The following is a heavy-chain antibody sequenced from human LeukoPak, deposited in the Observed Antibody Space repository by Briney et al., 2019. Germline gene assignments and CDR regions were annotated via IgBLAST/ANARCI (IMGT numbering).Heavy chain of an antibody. CDR1: GGSISSYY. Sequence: PSETLSLTCTVSGGSISSYYWSWIRQPPGKGLEWIGYISYSGSNDYNPSLKSRVTISVDTSKNQFPLKLRSVTAADTAVYYCARSRYYDGSGFYEFDYWGQGTLVTVSS. V-gene: IGHV4-59*01. J-gene: IGHJ4*02. CDR2: ISYSGSN. D-gene: IGHD3-22*01. CDR3: ARSRYYDGSGFYEFDY.